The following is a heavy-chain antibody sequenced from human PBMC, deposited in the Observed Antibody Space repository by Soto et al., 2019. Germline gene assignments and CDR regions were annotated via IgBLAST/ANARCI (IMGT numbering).Heavy chain of an antibody. CDR3: SGGQNDYNYYYYYPMDV. CDR2: IRSKPNNYAT. V-gene: IGHV3-73*02. Sequence: EVQLVESGGGLVQPGESLRLSCAASGFTFSGSAMHWVRQAPGKGLEWVGRIRSKPNNYATAYAASVKGRFSISRDDSKNTAYLQANGLKTEDTAVYYCSGGQNDYNYYYYYPMDVWGRGTTVTVSS. D-gene: IGHD4-4*01. J-gene: IGHJ6*02. CDR1: GFTFSGSA.